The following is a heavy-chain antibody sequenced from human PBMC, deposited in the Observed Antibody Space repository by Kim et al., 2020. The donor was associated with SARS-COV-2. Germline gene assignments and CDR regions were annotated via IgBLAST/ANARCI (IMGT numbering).Heavy chain of an antibody. CDR2: ISYDGSNK. D-gene: IGHD3-22*01. CDR3: ARDGDYYDSSGYYYALLGDY. CDR1: GFTFSSYA. V-gene: IGHV3-30-3*01. J-gene: IGHJ4*02. Sequence: GGSLRLSCAASGFTFSSYAMHWVRQAPGKGMEWGAVISYDGSNKYYADSVKGRFTISRDNSKNTLYLQMNSLRAEDTAVYYCARDGDYYDSSGYYYALLGDYWGQGTLVTVSS.